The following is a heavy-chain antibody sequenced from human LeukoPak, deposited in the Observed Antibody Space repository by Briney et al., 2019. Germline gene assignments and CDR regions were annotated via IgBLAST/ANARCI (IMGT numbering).Heavy chain of an antibody. J-gene: IGHJ4*02. D-gene: IGHD4-11*01. Sequence: SETLSLTCSVSGGSISSSNYYWGWIRQSPVKGLDWIGSIYYSGSTYYNPSLKSRLTISVDTSKNQFSLKLSSVTAADTAVYYCVRQKITTSDYWGQGNMVTVSS. V-gene: IGHV4-39*01. CDR1: GGSISSSNYY. CDR3: VRQKITTSDY. CDR2: IYYSGST.